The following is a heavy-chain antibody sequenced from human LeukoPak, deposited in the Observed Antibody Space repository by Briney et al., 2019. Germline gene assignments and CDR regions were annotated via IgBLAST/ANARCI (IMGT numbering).Heavy chain of an antibody. Sequence: GGSLRLSCAASGFTFSSHAMSWVRQAPGKGLEWVSAISGSGGSTYYADSMKGRFTISRDNSKNTLYLQMNSLRPEDTALYYCAKEGHYVWGSYRPEWLKSWGQGTLVTVSS. D-gene: IGHD3-16*02. CDR1: GFTFSSHA. J-gene: IGHJ5*02. V-gene: IGHV3-23*01. CDR2: ISGSGGST. CDR3: AKEGHYVWGSYRPEWLKS.